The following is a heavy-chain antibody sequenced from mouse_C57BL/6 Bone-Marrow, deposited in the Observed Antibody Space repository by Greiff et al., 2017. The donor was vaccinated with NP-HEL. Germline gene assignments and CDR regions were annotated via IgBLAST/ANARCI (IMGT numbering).Heavy chain of an antibody. CDR2: IDPSDSEP. CDR1: GYTFTSYW. D-gene: IGHD1-1*01. CDR3: ARWGIYYYGSSYDYFDY. J-gene: IGHJ2*01. V-gene: IGHV1-52*01. Sequence: QVQLQQPGAELVRPGSSVKLSCKASGYTFTSYWMHWVKQRPIQGLEWIGNIDPSDSEPHYNQKFKDKATLTVDKSSSTAYMQLSSLTSEDSAVYYCARWGIYYYGSSYDYFDYWGQGTTLTVSS.